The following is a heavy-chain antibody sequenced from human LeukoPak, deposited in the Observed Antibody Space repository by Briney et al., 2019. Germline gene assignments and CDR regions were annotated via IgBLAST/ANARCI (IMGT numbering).Heavy chain of an antibody. V-gene: IGHV3-33*08. J-gene: IGHJ4*02. Sequence: PGGSLRLSCAASGFTFSNAWMNWVRQAPGKGLEWVAAIWYDGSKTSYTDSVKGRFTVSRDISKNTVYLQMNGLKAEDTAVYYCARDDCSTTPCYAYWGQGTLVTVSS. D-gene: IGHD2-2*01. CDR1: GFTFSNAW. CDR3: ARDDCSTTPCYAY. CDR2: IWYDGSKT.